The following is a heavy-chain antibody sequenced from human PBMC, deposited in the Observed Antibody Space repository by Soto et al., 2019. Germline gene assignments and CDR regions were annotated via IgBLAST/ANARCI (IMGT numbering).Heavy chain of an antibody. CDR1: GYTLSELA. J-gene: IGHJ4*02. V-gene: IGHV1-24*01. D-gene: IGHD2-21*02. CDR2: FDPEGSET. CDR3: ATMGLCGTGCYSFDY. Sequence: ASVKVSCKVSGYTLSELAIHWVRQAPGKGFEWMGGFDPEGSETIYAQKFQGRVTMTSDTSTETAYMELESLTSEDTAFYYCATMGLCGTGCYSFDYCGQGTLVAFSS.